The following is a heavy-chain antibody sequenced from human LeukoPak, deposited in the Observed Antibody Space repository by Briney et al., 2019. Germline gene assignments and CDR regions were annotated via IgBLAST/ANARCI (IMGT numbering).Heavy chain of an antibody. CDR3: ARGGIWYPDD. V-gene: IGHV3-20*04. CDR1: GFTFDDYG. J-gene: IGHJ4*02. CDR2: INWNGGDK. Sequence: PGGSLRLSCAASGFTFDDYGMIWVRQAPGKGLEWVSRINWNGGDKRYADSVKGRFTISRDNAKNSLSLQMNSLRGEDTAFYYCARGGIWYPDDWGQGTLVTVSS. D-gene: IGHD2/OR15-2a*01.